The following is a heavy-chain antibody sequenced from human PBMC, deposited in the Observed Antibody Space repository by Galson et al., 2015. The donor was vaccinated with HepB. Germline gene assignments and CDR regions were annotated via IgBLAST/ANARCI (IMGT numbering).Heavy chain of an antibody. CDR1: GFTFSSYG. J-gene: IGHJ6*03. CDR2: ISGGST. V-gene: IGHV3-23*01. Sequence: LRLSCAASGFTFSSYGMTWVRQAPGKGLEWVSAISGGSTYYADSVKGRFTISIDNSKNTLSLQMNSLRAEDTAVYYCAKAVYYYYMDVWGRGTTVTVSS. CDR3: AKAVYYYYMDV.